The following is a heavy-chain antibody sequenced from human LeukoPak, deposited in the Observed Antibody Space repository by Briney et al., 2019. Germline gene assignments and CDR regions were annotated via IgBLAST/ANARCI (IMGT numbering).Heavy chain of an antibody. Sequence: SETLSLTCTVSGDSFSSSGYYWSWIRQPPGKGLEWIGSIYYSGSTYYNPSLKSRVTISVDTSKNQFSLKLTSVTAADTAVYYCAGLSPAAAGRNYWDQGTLVTVSS. V-gene: IGHV4-39*01. CDR3: AGLSPAAAGRNY. D-gene: IGHD6-13*01. CDR1: GDSFSSSGYY. CDR2: IYYSGST. J-gene: IGHJ4*02.